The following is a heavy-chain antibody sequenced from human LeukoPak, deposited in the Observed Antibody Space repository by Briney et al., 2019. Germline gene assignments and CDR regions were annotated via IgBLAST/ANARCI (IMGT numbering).Heavy chain of an antibody. CDR1: GFSFSNYE. CDR3: AKGPGARGHFNWFDP. Sequence: GGSLRLFCAASGFSFSNYEMNCVRQAPGKGLVCISYITASSTTIYYADSVKGRFTISRDNAKNSLYLQMNGLRGEDTAVYYCAKGPGARGHFNWFDPWGQGTLVTVSS. J-gene: IGHJ5*02. CDR2: ITASSTTI. V-gene: IGHV3-48*03. D-gene: IGHD5-12*01.